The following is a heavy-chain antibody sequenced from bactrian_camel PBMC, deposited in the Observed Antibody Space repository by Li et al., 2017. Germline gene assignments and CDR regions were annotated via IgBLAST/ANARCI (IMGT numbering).Heavy chain of an antibody. CDR3: AADGGGWFWRCGEPLLWEYNY. J-gene: IGHJ4*01. CDR1: GYSFSRYW. Sequence: QVQLVESGGGSVQAGESLKLSCAGSGYSFSRYWAWFRQSPGKKREGVAVIDRYGGAHYDDSVRGRFTISFDNANYILYLQMNSLKPEDSAMYYCAADGGGWFWRCGEPLLWEYNYWGQGTQVTVS. CDR2: IDRYGGA. V-gene: IGHV3S1*01. D-gene: IGHD3*01.